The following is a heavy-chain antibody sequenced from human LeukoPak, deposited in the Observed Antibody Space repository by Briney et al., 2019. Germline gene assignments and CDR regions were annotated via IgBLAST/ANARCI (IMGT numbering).Heavy chain of an antibody. J-gene: IGHJ1*01. CDR3: ARQITGYNSWHPFQH. CDR1: GYRFTNSW. D-gene: IGHD6-13*01. CDR2: IYPDDSDT. V-gene: IGHV5-51*01. Sequence: GESLEISCKGSGYRFTNSWIGWVRQMPGKGLEWMGIIYPDDSDTRYSPSFQGQVIISADKSISTAYLQWSSLKASDTAIYYCARQITGYNSWHPFQHWGQGTLVTVSS.